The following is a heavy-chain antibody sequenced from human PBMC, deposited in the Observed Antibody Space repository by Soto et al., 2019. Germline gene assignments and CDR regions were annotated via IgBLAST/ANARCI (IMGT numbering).Heavy chain of an antibody. CDR1: GFTFINYA. D-gene: IGHD6-19*01. Sequence: EVQLLESGGDSVQPGGSVRLSCAGSGFTFINYAMNWVRQAPGKGLEWVSTISGGGDATFFADSVRGRFTFSRDNSKNTVTLQMNSLGVDHTAVYYGARKVVGYTSRPDYWDFDLWGRGTLVTVSS. V-gene: IGHV3-23*01. CDR2: ISGGGDAT. J-gene: IGHJ2*01. CDR3: ARKVVGYTSRPDYWDFDL.